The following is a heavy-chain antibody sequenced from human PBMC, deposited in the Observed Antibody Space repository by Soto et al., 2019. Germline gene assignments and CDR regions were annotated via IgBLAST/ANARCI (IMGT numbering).Heavy chain of an antibody. CDR2: IYYSGST. D-gene: IGHD1-26*01. J-gene: IGHJ4*02. Sequence: KSSETLSLTCTVSGGSISSYYWSWIRQPPGKGLEWIGYIYYSGSTNYNPSLKSRVTISVDTSKNQFSLKLSSVTAADTAVYYCARVRSYYVLDYWGQGTLVTVSS. CDR1: GGSISSYY. CDR3: ARVRSYYVLDY. V-gene: IGHV4-59*01.